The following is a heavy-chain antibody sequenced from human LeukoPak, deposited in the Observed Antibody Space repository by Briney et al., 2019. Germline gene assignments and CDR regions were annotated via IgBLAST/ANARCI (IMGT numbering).Heavy chain of an antibody. CDR1: GFTFSSYG. V-gene: IGHV3-30*18. J-gene: IGHJ4*02. D-gene: IGHD3-3*01. CDR2: ISYDGSNK. Sequence: GGTLRLSCAASGFTFSSYGMHWVRQAPGKGLVWGAVISYDGSNKYYAESVKGRFTISRDNSKNTLYLQMNSLRAEDTAVYYCAKERLGIFGALGYWGQGTLVTVSS. CDR3: AKERLGIFGALGY.